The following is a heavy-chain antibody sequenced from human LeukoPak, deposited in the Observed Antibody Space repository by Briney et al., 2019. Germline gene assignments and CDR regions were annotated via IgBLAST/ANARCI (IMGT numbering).Heavy chain of an antibody. CDR1: GYTFTGYY. Sequence: ASVKVSCKASGYTFTGYYMHWVRQAPGQGLEWMGWINPNSGGTNYAQKFQERVTITRDMSTSTAYMELSSLRSEDTAVYYCAADRRITMVRGVMGAFDIWGQGTMVTVSS. CDR2: INPNSGGT. V-gene: IGHV1-2*02. CDR3: AADRRITMVRGVMGAFDI. D-gene: IGHD3-10*01. J-gene: IGHJ3*02.